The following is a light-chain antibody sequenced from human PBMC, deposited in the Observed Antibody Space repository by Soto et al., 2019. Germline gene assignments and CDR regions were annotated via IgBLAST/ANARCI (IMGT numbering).Light chain of an antibody. Sequence: EIVLTQSTGTLSLSPGERATLSCRASQSISNNYLAWYQHKPGQAPRLLIYGASSRATGIPDRFSGSGSGTDFTLTISRLEPEDFAVYYCQQYGSSWTFGQGTKVEIK. CDR1: QSISNNY. CDR3: QQYGSSWT. V-gene: IGKV3-20*01. CDR2: GAS. J-gene: IGKJ1*01.